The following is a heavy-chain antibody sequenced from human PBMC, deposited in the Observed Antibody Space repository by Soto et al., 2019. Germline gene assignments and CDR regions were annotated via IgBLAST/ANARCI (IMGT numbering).Heavy chain of an antibody. D-gene: IGHD1-26*01. J-gene: IGHJ4*02. CDR3: ARFFGATRDYYFDY. Sequence: SVKVSCKASGGTFSSYAISWVRQAPGQGLEWMGGIIPIFGTANYAQKFQGRVTITADESTSTAYMELSSLRAEDTAVYYCARFFGATRDYYFDYWGQGTLVTVSS. V-gene: IGHV1-69*13. CDR1: GGTFSSYA. CDR2: IIPIFGTA.